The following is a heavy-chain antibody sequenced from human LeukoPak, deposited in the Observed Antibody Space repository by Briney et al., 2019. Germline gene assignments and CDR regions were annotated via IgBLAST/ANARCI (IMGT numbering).Heavy chain of an antibody. CDR1: GGTFSSYD. V-gene: IGHV1-69*05. Sequence: SVKVSCKASGGTFSSYDISWVRQAPGQGLEWMGGINPIFGTANYAQKFQGRVTITTDESTTTAYMELSSLRSEDTAVYYCASPIIAAAGTGYSQHWGQGTLVTVSS. D-gene: IGHD6-13*01. CDR3: ASPIIAAAGTGYSQH. CDR2: INPIFGTA. J-gene: IGHJ1*01.